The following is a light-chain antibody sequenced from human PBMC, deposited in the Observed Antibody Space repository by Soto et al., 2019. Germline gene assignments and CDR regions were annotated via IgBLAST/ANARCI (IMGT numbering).Light chain of an antibody. CDR3: NSHTASTTRI. V-gene: IGLV2-14*01. Sequence: QSALTQPASVSGSPGQSITISCTGTNSDVAGYNHVSWYQHHPGKAPKLMIYEVTKRPSGVSNRFSGSKSGDTASLTISGLQAEDEADYYRNSHTASTTRIFGTGTKLTVL. CDR2: EVT. CDR1: NSDVAGYNH. J-gene: IGLJ1*01.